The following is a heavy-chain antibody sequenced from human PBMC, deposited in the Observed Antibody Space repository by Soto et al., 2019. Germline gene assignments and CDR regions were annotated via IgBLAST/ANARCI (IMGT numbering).Heavy chain of an antibody. CDR1: GFPFNGYY. D-gene: IGHD2-21*01. Sequence: PGGSLRLSCATSGFPFNGYYMTWIRQAPGKGLEWLSHISPKSTFRNYADSVKGRFTISRDNTESSLFLQMNSLGVDDTAVYSCVRGGGGGLFEHWGQGVLVTVSS. V-gene: IGHV3-11*06. J-gene: IGHJ4*02. CDR2: ISPKSTFR. CDR3: VRGGGGGLFEH.